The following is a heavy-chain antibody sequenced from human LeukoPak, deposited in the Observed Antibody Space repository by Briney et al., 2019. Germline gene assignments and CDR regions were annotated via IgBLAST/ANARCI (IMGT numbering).Heavy chain of an antibody. D-gene: IGHD5-24*01. Sequence: GGSLRLSCAASGFTFSNYAMSWVRQAPGKGLEWVASINPDGSQKLYVDSVKGRFTISRDNTKGSLYLQMNSLGAEDTAMYYCAKLLGTATTYDSWGQGTRVTVSS. V-gene: IGHV3-7*01. CDR3: AKLLGTATTYDS. J-gene: IGHJ4*02. CDR2: INPDGSQK. CDR1: GFTFSNYA.